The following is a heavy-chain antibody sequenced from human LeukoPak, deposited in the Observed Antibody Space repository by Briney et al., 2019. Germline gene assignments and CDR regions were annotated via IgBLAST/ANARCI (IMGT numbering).Heavy chain of an antibody. V-gene: IGHV1-18*01. CDR2: ISAYNGNT. CDR3: ARVVDIVVVPAAPDAFDI. CDR1: GYTFTSYG. J-gene: IGHJ3*02. Sequence: ASVKVSCKASGYTFTSYGISWVRQAPGQGLEWMGWISAYNGNTNYAQKLQGRVTMTTDTSTSTVYMELRSLRSDDTAVYYCARVVDIVVVPAAPDAFDIWGQGTMVTVSS. D-gene: IGHD2-2*03.